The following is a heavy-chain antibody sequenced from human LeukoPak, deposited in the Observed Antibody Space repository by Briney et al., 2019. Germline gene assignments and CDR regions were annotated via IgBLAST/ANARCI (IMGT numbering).Heavy chain of an antibody. CDR3: ARDPESSAFDL. Sequence: GGSLRLSCAASGFTFRAYWMSWVRQTPEKGLEFVANIKQDGSVKNYMDSLKGRSTITRDNASESLYLEINSPRADDTAVYYCARDPESSAFDLWGQGALVTVSS. CDR2: IKQDGSVK. J-gene: IGHJ4*02. V-gene: IGHV3-7*01. D-gene: IGHD5/OR15-5a*01. CDR1: GFTFRAYW.